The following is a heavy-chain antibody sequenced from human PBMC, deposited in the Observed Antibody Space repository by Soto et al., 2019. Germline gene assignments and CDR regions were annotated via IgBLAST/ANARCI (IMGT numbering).Heavy chain of an antibody. CDR2: INSDGSST. Sequence: EVQLVESGGGLVQPGGSLRLSCAASGFTFSSYWMHWVRQAPGKGLVWVSRINSDGSSTSYADSVKGRFTISRDNAKNTLYLQMNSLRAEDTAVYYCARACYYYDKPGYFDYWGQGTLVTVSS. CDR3: ARACYYYDKPGYFDY. J-gene: IGHJ4*02. D-gene: IGHD3-22*01. CDR1: GFTFSSYW. V-gene: IGHV3-74*01.